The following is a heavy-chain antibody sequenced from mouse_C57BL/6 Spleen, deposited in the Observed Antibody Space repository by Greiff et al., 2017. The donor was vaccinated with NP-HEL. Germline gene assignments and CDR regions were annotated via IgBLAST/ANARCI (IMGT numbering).Heavy chain of an antibody. CDR1: GFTFSSYA. D-gene: IGHD2-10*02. Sequence: EVMLVESGGGLVKPGGSLKLSCAASGFTFSSYAMSWVRQTPEKGLEWVATISDGGSYTYYPDNVKGRFTISRDNAKNNLYLQMSHLKSEDTAMYYCARGMASDYWGQGTTLTVSS. CDR3: ARGMASDY. V-gene: IGHV5-4*03. CDR2: ISDGGSYT. J-gene: IGHJ2*01.